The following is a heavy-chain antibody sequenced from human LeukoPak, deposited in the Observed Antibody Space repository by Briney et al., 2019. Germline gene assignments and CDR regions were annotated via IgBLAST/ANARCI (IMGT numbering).Heavy chain of an antibody. CDR1: GFTFSSYA. Sequence: GGSLRLSCAASGFTFSSYAMSWVRQAPGKGLEWVSAISGSGGSTYYADSVKGRFTISRDNAKNSLYLQMNSLRAEDTAVYYCARPPGGANYYDSSGYPFWGQGTLVTVSS. CDR2: ISGSGGST. J-gene: IGHJ4*02. CDR3: ARPPGGANYYDSSGYPF. V-gene: IGHV3-23*01. D-gene: IGHD3-22*01.